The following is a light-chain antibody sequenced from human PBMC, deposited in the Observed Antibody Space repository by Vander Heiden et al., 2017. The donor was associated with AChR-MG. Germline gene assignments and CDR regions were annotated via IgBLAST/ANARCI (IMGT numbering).Light chain of an antibody. CDR3: SSYTSSSTLV. J-gene: IGLJ2*01. CDR2: EVS. V-gene: IGLV2-14*01. Sequence: QSALTQPASVSGSPGQSITISCTGTSSDVGGYNYVSWYQQHPGKAPKLRMYEVSNRPSGVSNRFSGSKSGNTASLTISGLQAEDEADDYCSSYTSSSTLVFGGGTKLTVL. CDR1: SSDVGGYNY.